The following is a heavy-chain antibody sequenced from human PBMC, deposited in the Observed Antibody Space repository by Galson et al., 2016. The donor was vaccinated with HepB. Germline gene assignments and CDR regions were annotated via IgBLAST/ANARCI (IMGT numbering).Heavy chain of an antibody. J-gene: IGHJ4*02. CDR3: AKERLVRRIFDH. V-gene: IGHV3-23*01. CDR2: ISTRRTT. CDR1: GFVFSNFG. D-gene: IGHD1-1*01. Sequence: SLRLSCAASGFVFSNFGLSWAHQAPGKGLEWVAGISTRRTTYYSDSVQGRFTISRDNSNNTLYLQMNGLRAEDTAVYYCAKERLVRRIFDHWGQGTLLTVSS.